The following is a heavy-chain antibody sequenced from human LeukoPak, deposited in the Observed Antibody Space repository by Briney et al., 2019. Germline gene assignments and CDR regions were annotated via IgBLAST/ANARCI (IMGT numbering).Heavy chain of an antibody. D-gene: IGHD3-10*01. CDR2: IYYSGST. V-gene: IGHV4-39*01. Sequence: PSETLSLTCTVSGGSISSSSYYWGWIRQPPGKGLEWIGSIYYSGSTYYNPSLKSRVTISVDTSKNQFSLKLSSVTAADTAVYYCARQLYYYGSGSPYYFDYWGQGTLVTVSS. CDR3: ARQLYYYGSGSPYYFDY. CDR1: GGSISSSSYY. J-gene: IGHJ4*02.